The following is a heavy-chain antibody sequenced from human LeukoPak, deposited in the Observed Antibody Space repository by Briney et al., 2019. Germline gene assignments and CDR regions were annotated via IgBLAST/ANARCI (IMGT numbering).Heavy chain of an antibody. Sequence: PSETLSLTCTVSGGFISSGSYYWSWIRQPAGKGLEWIGRIYTSGSTNYNPSLKSRVTISVDTSKNQFSLKLSSVTAADTAVYYCARRSSGWYFDYWGQGTLVTVSS. CDR3: ARRSSGWYFDY. CDR2: IYTSGST. V-gene: IGHV4-61*02. J-gene: IGHJ4*02. CDR1: GGFISSGSYY. D-gene: IGHD6-19*01.